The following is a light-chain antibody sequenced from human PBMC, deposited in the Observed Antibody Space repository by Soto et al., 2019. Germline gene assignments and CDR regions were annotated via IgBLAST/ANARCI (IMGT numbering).Light chain of an antibody. J-gene: IGLJ3*02. V-gene: IGLV1-44*01. CDR3: AGWHDSLNGWV. CDR2: ENE. CDR1: SANIGINI. Sequence: QSVLIQPPSASGTPGQRVTISCSGSSANIGINIVYWFRQLPGTAPKVHIYENEKRPSGVPDRFAGSKSGTSASLAISGLQCEDEGDYHSAGWHDSLNGWVFGGGTKLTVL.